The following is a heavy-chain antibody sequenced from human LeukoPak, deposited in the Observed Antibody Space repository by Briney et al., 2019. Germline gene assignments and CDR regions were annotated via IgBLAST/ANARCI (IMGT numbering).Heavy chain of an antibody. J-gene: IGHJ4*02. CDR2: IYYSGST. D-gene: IGHD6-13*01. V-gene: IGHV4-59*01. CDR3: AIQSIAAAGPFDY. CDR1: GGSISSYY. Sequence: SETLSLTCTVSGGSISSYYWSWIRQPPGKGLEWIGYIYYSGSTNYNPSLKSRVTISVDTSKNQFSLKLSSVTAADTAVYYCAIQSIAAAGPFDYWGQGTLATVSS.